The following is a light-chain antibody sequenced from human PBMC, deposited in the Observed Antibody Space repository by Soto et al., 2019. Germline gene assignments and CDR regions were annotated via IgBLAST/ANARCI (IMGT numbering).Light chain of an antibody. CDR1: SSDVGGYNS. J-gene: IGLJ2*01. V-gene: IGLV2-14*03. CDR2: DVS. CDR3: RSYTSSSTTV. Sequence: QSVLTQPASVSGSPGESITISCTGTSSDVGGYNSVSWYQHHPGKAPKLMIYDVSNRPSGVSNRFSGSKSGNTASLTISGLQAEDEADYYCRSYTSSSTTVFGGGTKVTVL.